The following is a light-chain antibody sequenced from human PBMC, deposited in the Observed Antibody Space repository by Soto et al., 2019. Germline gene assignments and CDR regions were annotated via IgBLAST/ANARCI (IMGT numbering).Light chain of an antibody. V-gene: IGKV3-15*01. Sequence: EIVMPQSPATLSVSPGERVTLSCRASQSVGNNLAWYQQRPGQAPRLLIYGASTRATGIPARFSGSGSGTDFTLTISSLQSEDFAVYYCQHFNDWPYTFGQGTKLDFK. CDR1: QSVGNN. CDR3: QHFNDWPYT. CDR2: GAS. J-gene: IGKJ2*01.